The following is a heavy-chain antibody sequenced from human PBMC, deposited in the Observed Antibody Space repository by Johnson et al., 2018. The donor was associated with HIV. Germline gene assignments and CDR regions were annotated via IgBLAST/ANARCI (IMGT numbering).Heavy chain of an antibody. CDR2: IKQDGSEK. Sequence: ESGGGLVQPGGSLRLSCAASGFTFGSYWMSWVRQAPGKGLEWVANIKQDGSEKYYVGSVKGRFTISRDNANSSLYLQMNSLRAEDTDVYYCAKVLGYSSSSRDAFDIWGQGTMVTVSS. D-gene: IGHD6-6*01. CDR3: AKVLGYSSSSRDAFDI. CDR1: GFTFGSYW. J-gene: IGHJ3*02. V-gene: IGHV3-7*02.